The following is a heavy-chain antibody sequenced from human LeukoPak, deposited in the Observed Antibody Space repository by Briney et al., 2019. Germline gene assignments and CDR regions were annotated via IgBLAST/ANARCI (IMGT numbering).Heavy chain of an antibody. V-gene: IGHV1-69*05. CDR3: SIDAY. Sequence: SVKVSRKASGGTFSRYYAISWVRQAPGQGLEWVGGIIPSFSTANYAQKFQGRVTITTDESTGTAYLGLSGLRSEDTAVYWCSIDAYWGQGTLVTVSS. CDR1: GGTFSRYYA. J-gene: IGHJ4*02. CDR2: IIPSFSTA.